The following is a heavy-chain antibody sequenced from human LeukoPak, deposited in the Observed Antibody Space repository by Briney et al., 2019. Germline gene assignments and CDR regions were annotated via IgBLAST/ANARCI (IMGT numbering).Heavy chain of an antibody. D-gene: IGHD6-19*01. Sequence: SETMSLTCTVSGGSISRGNYYWSWLRQPAGRGLEWFGRIYTRESTNSNPSLKSRVTITLDTAQTQFTLKLRAVSAADTAVDYCARHGDVSGWYINNWGQGTLVTVSS. CDR2: IYTREST. CDR3: ARHGDVSGWYINN. J-gene: IGHJ4*02. CDR1: GGSISRGNYY. V-gene: IGHV4-61*02.